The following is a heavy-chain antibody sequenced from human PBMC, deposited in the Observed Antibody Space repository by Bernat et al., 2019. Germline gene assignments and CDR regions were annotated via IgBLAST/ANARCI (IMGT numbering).Heavy chain of an antibody. CDR1: GYTFTGYY. J-gene: IGHJ4*02. CDR3: ARAYSSGWYRYDY. Sequence: QVQLVQSGAEVKKPGASVKVSCKASGYTFTGYYMHWVRQAPGQGLEWMGWINPNSGGTNYAQKFEGRVTMTRDTSISTAYMGLSRLRSDDRAVYCCARAYSSGWYRYDYGGQGTLVTVSA. D-gene: IGHD6-19*01. V-gene: IGHV1-2*02. CDR2: INPNSGGT.